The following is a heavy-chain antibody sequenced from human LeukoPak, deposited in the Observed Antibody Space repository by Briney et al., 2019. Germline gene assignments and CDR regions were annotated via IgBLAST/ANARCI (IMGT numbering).Heavy chain of an antibody. Sequence: SETLSLTCTVSGGSISSSSYYWGWIRQPPGKGLEWIGSMYYSGSTYYNPSLKSRVTISVDTSKNQFSLKLSSVTAADTAVYYCATETYYFGSGSSRPVDYWGQGTLVTVSS. J-gene: IGHJ4*02. CDR2: MYYSGST. CDR1: GGSISSSSYY. V-gene: IGHV4-39*07. D-gene: IGHD3-10*01. CDR3: ATETYYFGSGSSRPVDY.